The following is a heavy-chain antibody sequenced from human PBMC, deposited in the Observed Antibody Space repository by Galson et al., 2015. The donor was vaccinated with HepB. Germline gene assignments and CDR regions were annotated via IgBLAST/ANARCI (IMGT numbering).Heavy chain of an antibody. J-gene: IGHJ4*02. Sequence: SLRLSCAASGFTFSNAWMSWVRQAPGEGLEWVGRIKSKTDGGTTDYAASVKGRFTISREDSKNTLYLQMNSLKTEDTAVYYCTTSTPVPTAMSAFYWGQGTLVTVSS. D-gene: IGHD2-2*01. CDR1: GFTFSNAW. V-gene: IGHV3-15*01. CDR3: TTSTPVPTAMSAFY. CDR2: IKSKTDGGTT.